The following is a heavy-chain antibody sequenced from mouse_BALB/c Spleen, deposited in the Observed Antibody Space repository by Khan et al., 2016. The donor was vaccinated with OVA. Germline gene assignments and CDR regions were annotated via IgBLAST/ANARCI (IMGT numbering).Heavy chain of an antibody. D-gene: IGHD1-1*01. V-gene: IGHV2-6-7*01. CDR3: ASAYYYGRALDY. J-gene: IGHJ4*01. Sequence: QVQLKESGPGLVAPSQTLSITCTVSGFSLTGYSVNWVRQPPGKGLEWLGMIWGDGSTDYNSGLKSRLSISKDNSKSQVFLKMNSLQTDDTARYYCASAYYYGRALDYWGQGTSVTVSS. CDR1: GFSLTGYS. CDR2: IWGDGST.